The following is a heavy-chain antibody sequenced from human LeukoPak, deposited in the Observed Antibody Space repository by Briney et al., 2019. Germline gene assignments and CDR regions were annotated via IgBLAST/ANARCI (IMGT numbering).Heavy chain of an antibody. CDR1: GYTFTSYG. Sequence: ASVKVSCKASGYTFTSYGISWVRQAPGRGLEWMGWISAYNGNTNYAQKLQGRVTMTTDTSTSTAYMELRSLRSDDTAVYYCARGSYDFWSGYYGPIYYFDYWGQGTLVTVSS. J-gene: IGHJ4*02. CDR2: ISAYNGNT. V-gene: IGHV1-18*01. D-gene: IGHD3-3*01. CDR3: ARGSYDFWSGYYGPIYYFDY.